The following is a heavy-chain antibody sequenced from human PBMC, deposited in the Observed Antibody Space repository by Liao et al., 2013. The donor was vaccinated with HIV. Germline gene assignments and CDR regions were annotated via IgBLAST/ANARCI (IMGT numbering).Heavy chain of an antibody. J-gene: IGHJ4*02. Sequence: QVQLQESGPGLVKPSQTLSLSCTVSGGSISSGSYYWSWIRQPAGKGLEWIGRIYTSGSTKYNPSLKSRVTISVDTSKNQFSLKLTSVTAADTAVYYCARERPDGWYDYWGPGTLVTVSS. D-gene: IGHD6-19*01. V-gene: IGHV4-61*02. CDR1: GGSISSGSYY. CDR3: ARERPDGWYDY. CDR2: IYTSGST.